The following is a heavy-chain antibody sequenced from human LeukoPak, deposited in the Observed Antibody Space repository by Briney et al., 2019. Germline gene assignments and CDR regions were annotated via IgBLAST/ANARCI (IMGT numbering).Heavy chain of an antibody. D-gene: IGHD1-26*01. V-gene: IGHV1-69*13. CDR2: IIPIFGTA. CDR3: ARDQWDYYYGMDV. J-gene: IGHJ6*02. Sequence: SVKVSCKASGGTFSSYAISWVRQAPRQGLEWMGGIIPIFGTANYAQKFQGRVTITADESTSTAYMELSSLRSEDTAVYYCARDQWDYYYGMDVWGQGTTVTVSS. CDR1: GGTFSSYA.